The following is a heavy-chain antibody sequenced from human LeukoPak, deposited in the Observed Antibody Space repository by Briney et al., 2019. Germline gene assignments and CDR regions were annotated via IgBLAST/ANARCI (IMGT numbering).Heavy chain of an antibody. CDR3: ANSWYYLDSSGLPKSDAFDR. V-gene: IGHV4-38-2*01. Sequence: PSETLSLTRAVSGGSISSGAYWGWVRQLPGKGLEWIGTIYHSGSTYYNPSLNSRVTISIDTSKNQFSLKLSSVTAADTAVYYCANSWYYLDSSGLPKSDAFDRWGQGTLVTVSS. D-gene: IGHD3-22*01. CDR1: GGSISSGAY. CDR2: IYHSGST. J-gene: IGHJ3*01.